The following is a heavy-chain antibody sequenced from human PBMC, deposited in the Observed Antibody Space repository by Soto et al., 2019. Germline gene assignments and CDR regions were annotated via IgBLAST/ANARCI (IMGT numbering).Heavy chain of an antibody. J-gene: IGHJ4*02. CDR3: ATSGYSSSWYGVYFDY. V-gene: IGHV1-8*01. Sequence: ASVKVSCKASGYTFTSYDINWVRQATGQGLEWMGWMNPNSGNTGYAQKFQGRVTMTRNTSISTAYMELSSLRSEDTAVYYCATSGYSSSWYGVYFDYWGQGTLVTVSS. CDR2: MNPNSGNT. D-gene: IGHD6-13*01. CDR1: GYTFTSYD.